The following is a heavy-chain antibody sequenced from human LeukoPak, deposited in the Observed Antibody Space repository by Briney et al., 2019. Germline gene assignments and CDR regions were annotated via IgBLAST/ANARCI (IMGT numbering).Heavy chain of an antibody. CDR3: AREDYYDSSGYLDY. Sequence: SETLSLTCTVSGGSISSSGYYWSWLRQHPGKGLEWIGYIYYSGTTYYNPSLKGRVTISVDTSKNQFSLKLFSVTAADTAVYYCAREDYYDSSGYLDYWGQGTLVTVSS. CDR1: GGSISSSGYY. D-gene: IGHD3-22*01. V-gene: IGHV4-31*03. CDR2: IYYSGTT. J-gene: IGHJ4*02.